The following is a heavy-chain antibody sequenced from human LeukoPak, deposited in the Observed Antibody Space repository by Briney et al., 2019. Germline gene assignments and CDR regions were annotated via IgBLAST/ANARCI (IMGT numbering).Heavy chain of an antibody. CDR3: ARDTVAGTVGKGYYYYYMDV. D-gene: IGHD6-19*01. CDR1: GYTFTGYY. V-gene: IGHV1-2*02. J-gene: IGHJ6*03. CDR2: INPNSGGT. Sequence: ASVKVSCKASGYTFTGYYMHWVRQAPGQGLEWMGWINPNSGGTNYAQKFQGRVTMTRDTSISTAYMELSRLRSDDTAVYYCARDTVAGTVGKGYYYYYMDVWGKGTTVTVSS.